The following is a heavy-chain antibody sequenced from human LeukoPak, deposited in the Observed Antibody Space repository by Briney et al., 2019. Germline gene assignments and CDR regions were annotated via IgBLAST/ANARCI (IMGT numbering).Heavy chain of an antibody. D-gene: IGHD6-13*01. CDR3: ARAFWYTSSWGGFDY. CDR1: GYTFTSYG. CDR2: VSAYNGNT. Sequence: GASVKVSCKASGYTFTSYGISWVRQAPGQGLEWMGWVSAYNGNTNYAQKLQGRVTMTTDTSTSTAYMELRSLRSDDTAVYYCARAFWYTSSWGGFDYWGQGTLVTVSS. V-gene: IGHV1-18*01. J-gene: IGHJ4*02.